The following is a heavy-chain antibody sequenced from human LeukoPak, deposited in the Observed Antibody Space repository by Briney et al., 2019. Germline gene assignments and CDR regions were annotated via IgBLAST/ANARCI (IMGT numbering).Heavy chain of an antibody. CDR1: GFTFSSYW. CDR3: ARDSPLTYGGIDY. V-gene: IGHV3-7*01. D-gene: IGHD4-23*01. CDR2: IKQDGSEK. J-gene: IGHJ4*02. Sequence: PGGSLTLSCAASGFTFSSYWMSWVRQAPGKGLEWVANIKQDGSEKYYVDSVKGRFTISRDTAKNSLYLQMNNLRAEDTAVYYCARDSPLTYGGIDYWGQGTLVTVSS.